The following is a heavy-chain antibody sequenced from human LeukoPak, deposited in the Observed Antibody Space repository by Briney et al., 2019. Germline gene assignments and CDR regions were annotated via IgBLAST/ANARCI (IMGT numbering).Heavy chain of an antibody. CDR2: ISSSSSTI. CDR3: ARGGPTYYYDSSGYYWFDY. CDR1: GFTFSSYS. Sequence: PGGSLRLSCAASGFTFSSYSMDWVRQAPGKGLEWVSYISSSSSTIYYADSVKGRFTISRDNAKNSLYLQMNSLRAEDTAVYYCARGGPTYYYDSSGYYWFDYWGQGTLVTVSS. V-gene: IGHV3-48*01. D-gene: IGHD3-22*01. J-gene: IGHJ4*02.